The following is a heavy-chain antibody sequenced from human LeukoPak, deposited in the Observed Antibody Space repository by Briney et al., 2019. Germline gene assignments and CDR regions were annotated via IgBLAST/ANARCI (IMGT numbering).Heavy chain of an antibody. CDR2: ISSGSSTI. Sequence: GGSLRLSCAASGFIFSDYNMNWVRQAPGKGLEWVSYISSGSSTIYYADSVKGRFTISRDNAKNTLYLQMDSLRAEDTAVYYCARDRAWNYFDYWGQGTLVTVSS. J-gene: IGHJ4*02. D-gene: IGHD3-3*01. CDR1: GFIFSDYN. V-gene: IGHV3-48*01. CDR3: ARDRAWNYFDY.